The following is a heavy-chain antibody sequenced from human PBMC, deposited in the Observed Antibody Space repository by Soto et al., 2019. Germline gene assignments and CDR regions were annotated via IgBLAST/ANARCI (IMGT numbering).Heavy chain of an antibody. V-gene: IGHV4-31*03. D-gene: IGHD2-21*01. J-gene: IGHJ5*02. CDR2: IYVTGAV. Sequence: SLTCSVSGAALNSGNYYWSWIRQVPGKGLEWIGHIYVTGAVDYNPSLRDRITISQDTSERQFSLNLRLVTAAETAVYYCARLRIATNHYKWLDPWCQGTLVTV. CDR1: GAALNSGNYY. CDR3: ARLRIATNHYKWLDP.